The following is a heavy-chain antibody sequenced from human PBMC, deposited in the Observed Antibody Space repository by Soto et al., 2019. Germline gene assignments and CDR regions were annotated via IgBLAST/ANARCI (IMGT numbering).Heavy chain of an antibody. Sequence: EVQLVESGGGLVKPGGSLRLSCAASGFTFSSYSMNWVRQAPGKGLEWVSSISSSSSYIYYSDSVKGRFTISRDNAKNSLYLQMNSLRAEDTAVYYCARGRITMVRGVNDAFDIWGQGTMVTVSS. D-gene: IGHD3-10*01. V-gene: IGHV3-21*01. CDR3: ARGRITMVRGVNDAFDI. J-gene: IGHJ3*02. CDR2: ISSSSSYI. CDR1: GFTFSSYS.